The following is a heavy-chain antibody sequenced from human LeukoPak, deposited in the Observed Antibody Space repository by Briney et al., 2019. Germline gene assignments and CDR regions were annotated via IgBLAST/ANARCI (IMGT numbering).Heavy chain of an antibody. CDR2: ISAYNGNT. V-gene: IGHV1-18*01. Sequence: ASVKVSCKASGYTFISYGINWVRQAPGQGLEWIGWISAYNGNTDYAQKVQGRVTMTTDTSTSTAYTELRSLRSDDTAVYYCAREGMGPGVFDIWGQGTMVTVSS. CDR3: AREGMGPGVFDI. CDR1: GYTFISYG. J-gene: IGHJ3*02. D-gene: IGHD7-27*01.